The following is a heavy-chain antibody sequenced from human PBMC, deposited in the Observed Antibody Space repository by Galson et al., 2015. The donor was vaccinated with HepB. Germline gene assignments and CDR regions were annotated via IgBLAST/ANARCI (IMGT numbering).Heavy chain of an antibody. V-gene: IGHV3-48*04. CDR1: GFTFSSYS. J-gene: IGHJ4*02. CDR3: VRDLPGSSVYN. Sequence: SLRLSCAASGFTFSSYSMNWVRQAPGKGLEWVSYISSSRTTIYYADSVKGRFIISRDNAKNSLYLQMNSLRADDTALYYCVRDLPGSSVYNWGQGTLVTVSS. D-gene: IGHD3-22*01. CDR2: ISSSRTTI.